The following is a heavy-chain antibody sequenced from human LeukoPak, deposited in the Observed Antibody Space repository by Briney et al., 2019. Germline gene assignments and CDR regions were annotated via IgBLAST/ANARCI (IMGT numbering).Heavy chain of an antibody. CDR3: ARRRGGSGSYRGYFDY. Sequence: PSETLSLTCAVYGGSFSGYYWSWIRQPPGKGLEWIGEINHSGSTNYNPSLKSRVTISVDTSKNQFSLKLSSVTAADTAVYYCARRRGGSGSYRGYFDYWGQGTLVTVSS. CDR2: INHSGST. J-gene: IGHJ4*02. V-gene: IGHV4-34*01. D-gene: IGHD3-10*01. CDR1: GGSFSGYY.